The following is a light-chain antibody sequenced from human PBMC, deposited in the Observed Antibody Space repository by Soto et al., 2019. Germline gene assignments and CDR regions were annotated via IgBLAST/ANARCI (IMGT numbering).Light chain of an antibody. CDR3: TSYAGGNNV. V-gene: IGLV2-8*01. CDR2: EVN. J-gene: IGLJ1*01. Sequence: QSALTQPPSASGSPGQSVTISCTGTSSDVGGYNYVSWYQQYPGKVPKLMVYEVNNRPSGVPDRFSGSKSGNTASLTVSGLQAEDEADYYCTSYAGGNNVFGTGTKLIVL. CDR1: SSDVGGYNY.